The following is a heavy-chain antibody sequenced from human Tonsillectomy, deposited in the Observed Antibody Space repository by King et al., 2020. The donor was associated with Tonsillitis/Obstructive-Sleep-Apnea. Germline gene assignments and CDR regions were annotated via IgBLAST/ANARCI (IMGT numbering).Heavy chain of an antibody. CDR2: ISSSSSYI. V-gene: IGHV3-21*01. CDR3: ARGGAAVVSGVDY. D-gene: IGHD4-23*01. Sequence: VQLVESGGGLVKPGGSLRLSCAASGFTFRSYSMNWVRHAPGRGLEWVSSISSSSSYIYYADSVKGRFTISRDNAKNSLYLQMDILRAGDTAVYYCARGGAAVVSGVDYWGQGALVTVSS. CDR1: GFTFRSYS. J-gene: IGHJ4*02.